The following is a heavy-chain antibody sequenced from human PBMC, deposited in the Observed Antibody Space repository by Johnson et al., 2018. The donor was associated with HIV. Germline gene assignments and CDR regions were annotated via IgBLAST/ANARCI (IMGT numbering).Heavy chain of an antibody. CDR1: QFTFSNYY. CDR2: IYWNGGST. Sequence: VQLVESGGGLAKPAWSPRLSCAASQFTFSNYYMNCVRQAPGNGLEWVSGIYWNGGSTGYAYSVKGRFTISRDNAKNTLYLQMNSLRAEDTAVYYCARDSMVRGVNAFDIWGQGTMVTVSS. CDR3: ARDSMVRGVNAFDI. V-gene: IGHV3-20*04. J-gene: IGHJ3*02. D-gene: IGHD3-10*01.